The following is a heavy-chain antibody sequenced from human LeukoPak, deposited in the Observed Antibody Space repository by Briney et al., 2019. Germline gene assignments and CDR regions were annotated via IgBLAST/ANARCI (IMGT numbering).Heavy chain of an antibody. D-gene: IGHD3-3*01. CDR3: ARFVFPYYGMDV. J-gene: IGHJ6*02. CDR2: IYSGGST. Sequence: GGSLRLSCAASGFTVSSNYMSWVRQAPGKGLEWVSVIYSGGSTYYADSVKGRFTISRDNSKNTLYLQMNSLRAEDTAVYYCARFVFPYYGMDVWGQGTTVTVSS. V-gene: IGHV3-53*01. CDR1: GFTVSSNY.